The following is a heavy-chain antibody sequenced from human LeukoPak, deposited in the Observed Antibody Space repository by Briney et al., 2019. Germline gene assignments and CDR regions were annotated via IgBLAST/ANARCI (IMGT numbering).Heavy chain of an antibody. D-gene: IGHD1-26*01. CDR1: GFTFSSYS. CDR2: ITASGTAM. V-gene: IGHV3-48*02. Sequence: GGSLRLSCAASGFTFSSYSMNWARQAPGKGLEWVSHITASGTAMFYADSVKGRFTISRDNAKNSLYLQMNSLRDEDTAVYYCASSGSYRFDYWGQGTLVTVSS. J-gene: IGHJ4*02. CDR3: ASSGSYRFDY.